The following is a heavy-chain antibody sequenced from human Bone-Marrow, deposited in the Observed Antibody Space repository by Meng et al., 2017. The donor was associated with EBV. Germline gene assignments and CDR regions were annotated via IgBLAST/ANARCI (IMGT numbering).Heavy chain of an antibody. D-gene: IGHD4-23*01. CDR3: ASLPDYGGNSGDY. Sequence: QVHLRGPGPGVVRPSGTPSLTCAVSGGAISSSNWWSWVRQPPGKGLEWIGEIYHSGSTNYNPSLKSRVTISVDKSKNQFSLKLSSVTAADTAVYYCASLPDYGGNSGDYWGQGTLVTVSS. J-gene: IGHJ4*02. CDR2: IYHSGST. CDR1: GGAISSSNW. V-gene: IGHV4-4*02.